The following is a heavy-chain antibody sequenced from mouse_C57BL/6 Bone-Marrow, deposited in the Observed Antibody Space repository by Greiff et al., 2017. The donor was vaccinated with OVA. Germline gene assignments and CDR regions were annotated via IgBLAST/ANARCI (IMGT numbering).Heavy chain of an antibody. Sequence: EVHLVESGAELVRPGASVKLSCTASGFNIKDDYMHWVKQRPEQGLEWIGWIDPENGDTEYASKFQGKATITADTSSNTAYLQLSSLTSEDTAVYYCTTFITTVVHYAMDYWGQGTSVTVSS. V-gene: IGHV14-4*01. CDR1: GFNIKDDY. CDR3: TTFITTVVHYAMDY. D-gene: IGHD1-1*01. J-gene: IGHJ4*01. CDR2: IDPENGDT.